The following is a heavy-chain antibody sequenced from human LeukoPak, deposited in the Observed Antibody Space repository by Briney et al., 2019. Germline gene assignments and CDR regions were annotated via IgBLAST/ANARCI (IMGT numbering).Heavy chain of an antibody. Sequence: GGSLRLSCAASGFTFSSYDMHWARQGTGKGLEWVSGIGTAGDTYYPGSVKGRFTISRENAKNSLYLQMNSLRAGDTAVYYCARSFGEFGIGFDIWGQGTVVTVSS. CDR2: IGTAGDT. J-gene: IGHJ3*02. D-gene: IGHD3-10*01. V-gene: IGHV3-13*01. CDR3: ARSFGEFGIGFDI. CDR1: GFTFSSYD.